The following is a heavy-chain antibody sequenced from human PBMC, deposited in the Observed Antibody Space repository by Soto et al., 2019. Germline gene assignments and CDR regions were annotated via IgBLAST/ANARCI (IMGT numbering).Heavy chain of an antibody. Sequence: PGGSLRLSCVASGFNLSAYSMSWVRQAPGKGLEWVSSITSGSDYIYYANSLKGRFTISRDNAKNSLYLQMHSLRAEDTAFYYCARVDGYTFPNDYWGQGTLVTVSS. CDR2: ITSGSDYI. CDR3: ARVDGYTFPNDY. V-gene: IGHV3-21*01. D-gene: IGHD5-12*01. CDR1: GFNLSAYS. J-gene: IGHJ4*02.